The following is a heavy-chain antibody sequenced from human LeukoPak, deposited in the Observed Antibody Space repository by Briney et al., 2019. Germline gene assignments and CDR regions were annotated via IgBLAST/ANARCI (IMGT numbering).Heavy chain of an antibody. D-gene: IGHD3-22*01. V-gene: IGHV4-61*02. CDR3: ARAVDSSGYQRKGFDP. CDR2: IYTSGKI. CDR1: GGSISSGSYY. J-gene: IGHJ5*02. Sequence: SQTLSLTCSVSGGSISSGSYYWNWIRQPAGKGLEWIGRIYTSGKINYNPSLKSRVTISVDTSKNQFSLKLSSVTATDTAVYYCARAVDSSGYQRKGFDPWGQGTLVTVSS.